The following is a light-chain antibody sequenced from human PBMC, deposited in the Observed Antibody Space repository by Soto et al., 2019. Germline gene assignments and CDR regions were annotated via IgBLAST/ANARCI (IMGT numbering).Light chain of an antibody. V-gene: IGKV3-15*01. CDR2: GAS. Sequence: EIVMTQSPATLSVSPGERATLSCRASQSVSSNLAWYQQKPGQAPRLLIHGASTRATGTPLRFSGSGSGTEFTLTISSLQSEDFAVYYCQQYNNWPYTFGQGTNLEIK. CDR3: QQYNNWPYT. J-gene: IGKJ2*01. CDR1: QSVSSN.